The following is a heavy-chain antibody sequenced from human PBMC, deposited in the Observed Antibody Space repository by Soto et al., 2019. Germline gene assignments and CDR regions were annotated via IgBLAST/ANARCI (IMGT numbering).Heavy chain of an antibody. CDR1: EFTFSDHY. V-gene: IGHV3-72*01. J-gene: IGHJ4*02. CDR2: IRDKANSYTT. D-gene: IGHD3-10*01. CDR3: ARRPGSGRSVDY. Sequence: EVQLVESGGGLVQPGGTLRLTCAASEFTFSDHYLDWVRQAPGKGQEWVGLIRDKANSYTTEFAASVRGRLTISADESKTSVYLQMNSLKTEDTAVYYCARRPGSGRSVDYWGQGTLVTVSS.